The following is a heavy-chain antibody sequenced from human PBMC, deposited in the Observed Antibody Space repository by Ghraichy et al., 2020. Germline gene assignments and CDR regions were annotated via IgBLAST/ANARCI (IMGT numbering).Heavy chain of an antibody. D-gene: IGHD5-24*01. V-gene: IGHV3-30*18. J-gene: IGHJ4*02. CDR3: AKEVEMATISVDY. Sequence: GESLNISCAASGFTFSSYGMHWVRQAPGKGLEWVAVISYDGSNKYYADSVKGRFTISRDNSKNTLYLQMNSLRAEDTAVYYCAKEVEMATISVDYWGQGTLVTVSS. CDR1: GFTFSSYG. CDR2: ISYDGSNK.